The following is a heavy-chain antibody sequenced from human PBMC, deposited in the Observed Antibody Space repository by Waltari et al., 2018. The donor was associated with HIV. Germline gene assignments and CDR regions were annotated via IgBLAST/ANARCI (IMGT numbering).Heavy chain of an antibody. Sequence: EVQLVEAGGGLVQPGGSLRLSCAASGFTVSSNYRNWVRQAPGQGLEWVSVIYSGGNTYYADSVKGRFTISRDNSKNTLYLQMNSLRAEDTAVYYCARGISMIVVVNQNQWGAFDIWGQGTMVTVSS. CDR1: GFTVSSNY. V-gene: IGHV3-66*01. J-gene: IGHJ3*02. CDR2: IYSGGNT. D-gene: IGHD3-22*01. CDR3: ARGISMIVVVNQNQWGAFDI.